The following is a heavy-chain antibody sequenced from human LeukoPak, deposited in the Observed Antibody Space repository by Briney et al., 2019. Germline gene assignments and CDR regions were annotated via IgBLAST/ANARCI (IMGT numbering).Heavy chain of an antibody. Sequence: PSETLSLTCTVSGGSISTSTYYWGWIRQPPGKGLEWIGTIYYSGSAYYNPSLKSRVTISVDTSKNQSSLKLSSVTAADTAVYYCARDPLISSGYYSITKPFVFDIWGQGTMVTVSS. CDR2: IYYSGSA. CDR3: ARDPLISSGYYSITKPFVFDI. D-gene: IGHD3-22*01. CDR1: GGSISTSTYY. V-gene: IGHV4-39*07. J-gene: IGHJ3*02.